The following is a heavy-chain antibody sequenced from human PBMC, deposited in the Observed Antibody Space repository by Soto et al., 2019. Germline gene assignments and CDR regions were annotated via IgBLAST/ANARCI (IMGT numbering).Heavy chain of an antibody. J-gene: IGHJ6*02. CDR3: ARGRQRLGYYYYGMDV. CDR2: ISYDGSNK. CDR1: GFTFTSYA. D-gene: IGHD6-25*01. V-gene: IGHV3-30-3*01. Sequence: QVQLVESGGGVVQPGRSLRLSCAASGFTFTSYAMHWVRQAPGKGLEWVAVISYDGSNKYYADSVKGRFTISRDNSKNTLYLQMNSLRAEDTAVYYCARGRQRLGYYYYGMDVWGQGTTVTVSS.